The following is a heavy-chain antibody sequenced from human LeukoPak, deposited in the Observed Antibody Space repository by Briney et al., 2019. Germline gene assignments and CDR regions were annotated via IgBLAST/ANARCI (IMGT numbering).Heavy chain of an antibody. Sequence: GGSLRLSCVASRFNISPHWLSWVRQAPRKGLVWVANINQGGNMKLYVDSVKGRFTISRDNAENSLDLQMSSLRVEDTAVYYCVRLYGPEIWSQGTLVTVSS. J-gene: IGHJ1*01. CDR1: RFNISPHW. D-gene: IGHD2-8*01. CDR2: INQGGNMK. CDR3: VRLYGPEI. V-gene: IGHV3-7*04.